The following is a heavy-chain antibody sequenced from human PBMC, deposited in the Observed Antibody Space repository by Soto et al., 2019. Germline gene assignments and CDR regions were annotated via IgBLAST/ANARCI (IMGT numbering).Heavy chain of an antibody. D-gene: IGHD3-10*01. J-gene: IGHJ6*04. CDR3: AGDPPKGAGISKNSGRDV. Sequence: GGSLRLSCAASGFTFNTYWMTWVRQAPGKGLEWVANIKQDGSETYYVDSVKGRFTISRDNAKNSLYLQMNSLRAEDTAVYYCAGDPPKGAGISKNSGRDVGGKGTRFTFP. V-gene: IGHV3-7*04. CDR1: GFTFNTYW. CDR2: IKQDGSET.